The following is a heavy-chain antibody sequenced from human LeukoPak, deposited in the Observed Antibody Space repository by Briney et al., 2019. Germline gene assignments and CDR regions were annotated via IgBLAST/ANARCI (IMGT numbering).Heavy chain of an antibody. CDR2: ISTSSSYI. CDR1: GFTFSSYS. D-gene: IGHD2-2*03. Sequence: GGSLRLSCAASGFTFSSYSMNWVRQAPGKGLEWVSSISTSSSYIYYADSVKGRFTISRDNAKNSLYLQMNSLRAEDTAVYYCARQVGYCSSTSCVGLIGYWGQGTLVTVSS. CDR3: ARQVGYCSSTSCVGLIGY. V-gene: IGHV3-21*01. J-gene: IGHJ4*02.